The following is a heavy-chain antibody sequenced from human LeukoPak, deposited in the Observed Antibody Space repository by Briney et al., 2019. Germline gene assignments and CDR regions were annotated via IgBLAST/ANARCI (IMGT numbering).Heavy chain of an antibody. V-gene: IGHV3-23*01. J-gene: IGHJ4*02. D-gene: IGHD3-22*01. CDR2: VSGSGDKT. CDR3: ARDFYDSSGYYYDY. CDR1: GFTFSGYT. Sequence: GGSLRLSCAASGFTFSGYTMRWVRQAPGRGLEWGSAVSGSGDKTYYADSVKGRFTISRDNSKGTLYLQMNSLRAEDTALYYCARDFYDSSGYYYDYWGQGTLVTVSS.